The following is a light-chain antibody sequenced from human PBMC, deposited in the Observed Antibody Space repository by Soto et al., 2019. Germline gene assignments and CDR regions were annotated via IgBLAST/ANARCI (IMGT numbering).Light chain of an antibody. CDR1: QSVRSSH. J-gene: IGKJ4*01. Sequence: EIVLTQSPGTLSLSRGERATLSCRASQSVRSSHLAWYQQKPGQAPRLLIYDASNRATGIPARFSGSGSGTDFTLTISSLEPEDFGVYYCQQRSNWPPVTFGGGTKVDI. CDR3: QQRSNWPPVT. V-gene: IGKV3-11*01. CDR2: DAS.